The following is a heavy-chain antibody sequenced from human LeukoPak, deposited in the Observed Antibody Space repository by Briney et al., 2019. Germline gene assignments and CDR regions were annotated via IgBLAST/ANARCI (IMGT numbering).Heavy chain of an antibody. CDR3: ARGPPYYDFWSGYHDAFDI. CDR2: IYSGGST. V-gene: IGHV3-53*01. D-gene: IGHD3-3*01. J-gene: IGHJ3*02. Sequence: QSGGSLRLSCAASGFTVSSNYMSWVRQAPGKGLEWVSVIYSGGSTYYADSVKGRFTISRDNSKNTLYLQMNSLRVEDTAVYYCARGPPYYDFWSGYHDAFDIWGQGTMVTVSS. CDR1: GFTVSSNY.